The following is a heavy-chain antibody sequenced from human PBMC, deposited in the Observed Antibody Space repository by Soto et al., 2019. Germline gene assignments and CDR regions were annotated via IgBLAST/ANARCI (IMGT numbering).Heavy chain of an antibody. V-gene: IGHV1-69*02. J-gene: IGHJ6*03. CDR2: IIPILGVV. CDR1: GGTFGSHT. D-gene: IGHD1-1*01. CDR3: ARVTTNYYYYYMDV. Sequence: QVQLVQSGAEVKKPGSSVKVSCKASGGTFGSHTISWVRQAPGQGLEWMGRIIPILGVVKSAQKFQGRVTITADKSTRTAYMELTRLRSDDTAVYYCARVTTNYYYYYMDVWGKGPPVTVSS.